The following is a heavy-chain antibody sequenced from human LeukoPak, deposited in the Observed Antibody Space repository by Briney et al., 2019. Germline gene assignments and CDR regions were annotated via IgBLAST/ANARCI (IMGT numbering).Heavy chain of an antibody. CDR2: ISASSTYT. V-gene: IGHV3-21*04. CDR1: DNSFNSYI. J-gene: IGHJ4*02. Sequence: GGSLRLSCVGSDNSFNSYIINWVRQAPGKGLEWVSSISASSTYTYSADSVKGRFTISRDNAKKSVYLQMDSLRAGDTAVYYCAIEVPAAGFDYWGQGTLVTVSS. CDR3: AIEVPAAGFDY. D-gene: IGHD2-2*01.